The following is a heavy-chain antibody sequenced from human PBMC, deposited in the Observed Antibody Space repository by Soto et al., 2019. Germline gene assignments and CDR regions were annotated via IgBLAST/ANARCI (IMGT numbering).Heavy chain of an antibody. CDR1: GFTFSSYA. CDR2: ISGSGGST. Sequence: GGSLRLSCAASGFTFSSYAMSWVRQAPGKGLEWVSAISGSGGSTYYADSVKGRFTISRDNSKNTLYLQMNSLRAEDTAVYYCAASFGAEQWLVRYYYYYMDVWGKGTTVTVSS. J-gene: IGHJ6*03. D-gene: IGHD6-19*01. CDR3: AASFGAEQWLVRYYYYYMDV. V-gene: IGHV3-23*01.